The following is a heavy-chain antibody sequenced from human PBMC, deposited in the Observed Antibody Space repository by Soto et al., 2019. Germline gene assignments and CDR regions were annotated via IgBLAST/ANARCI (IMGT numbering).Heavy chain of an antibody. CDR2: IIPIFGTA. J-gene: IGHJ6*02. D-gene: IGHD5-12*01. V-gene: IGHV1-69*13. Sequence: SVNVSCKASGGTFSSYAISWVRQAPGQGLEWMGGIIPIFGTANYAQKFQGRVTITADESTSTAYMELSSLRSEDTAVYYCARAQERWLQLRRYYYYGMDVWGQGTTVTVSS. CDR1: GGTFSSYA. CDR3: ARAQERWLQLRRYYYYGMDV.